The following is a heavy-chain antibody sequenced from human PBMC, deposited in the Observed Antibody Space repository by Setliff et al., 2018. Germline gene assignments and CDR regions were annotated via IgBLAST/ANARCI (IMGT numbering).Heavy chain of an antibody. CDR1: GGSISSGGYY. CDR2: IYYSGST. D-gene: IGHD1-26*01. Sequence: SETLSLTCTVSGGSISSGGYYWSWIRQHPGKGLEWIGYIYYSGSTYYNPSLKSRVTMSIDTSNSQFSLKLSSVTAADTAIYYCARDASASDGRNAFDIWGQGTMVTVSS. J-gene: IGHJ3*02. V-gene: IGHV4-31*03. CDR3: ARDASASDGRNAFDI.